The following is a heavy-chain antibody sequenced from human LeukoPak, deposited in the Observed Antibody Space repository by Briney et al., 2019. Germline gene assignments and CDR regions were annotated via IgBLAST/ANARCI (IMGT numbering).Heavy chain of an antibody. CDR1: GFTFSSYA. CDR2: ISYDGSNK. Sequence: PGGSLRLSCAASGFTFSSYAMHWVRQAPGKGLEWVAVISYDGSNKYYADSVKGRFTISRDNSKNTLYLQMNSLRAEDTAVYYCARSCSTSCYSDYWGQGTLVTVSS. V-gene: IGHV3-30-3*01. CDR3: ARSCSTSCYSDY. D-gene: IGHD2-2*01. J-gene: IGHJ4*02.